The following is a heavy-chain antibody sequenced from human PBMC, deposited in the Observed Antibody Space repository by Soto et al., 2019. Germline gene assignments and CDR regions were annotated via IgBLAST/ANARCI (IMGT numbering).Heavy chain of an antibody. CDR2: IKQDGSEK. D-gene: IGHD6-13*01. V-gene: IGHV3-7*03. Sequence: GGSLRLSCAASGFTFSSYWMSWVRQAPGKGLEWVANIKQDGSEKYYVDSVEGRFTISRDNAKNSLYLQMNSLRAEDTAVYYCARDFGYSSSWHYYYYGMDVWGQGTTVTVSS. CDR1: GFTFSSYW. CDR3: ARDFGYSSSWHYYYYGMDV. J-gene: IGHJ6*02.